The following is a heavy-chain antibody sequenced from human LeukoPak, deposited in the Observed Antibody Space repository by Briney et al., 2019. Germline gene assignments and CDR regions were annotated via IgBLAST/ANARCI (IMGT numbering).Heavy chain of an antibody. CDR2: IRNDGSNK. CDR1: GFTFSSYG. V-gene: IGHV3-30*02. D-gene: IGHD3-3*01. CDR3: AKVVWSDNNWFDS. J-gene: IGHJ5*01. Sequence: PGGSLRLSCAASGFTFSSYGMHWVRQAPGKGLGGVAFIRNDGSNKYYADSVKGRFTISRDNSKNTLYLQMNSLRAEDTAVYYCAKVVWSDNNWFDSWGQGSLVTVSS.